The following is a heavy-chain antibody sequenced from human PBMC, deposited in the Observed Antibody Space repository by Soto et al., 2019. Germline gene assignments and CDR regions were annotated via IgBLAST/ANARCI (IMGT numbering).Heavy chain of an antibody. D-gene: IGHD2-2*03. CDR1: GGSFSGYY. Sequence: QVQLQQWGAGLLKPSETLSLTCVVNGGSFSGYYWSWIRLPPGNGLEWIGEINHSGITDSNPSLKSPVTISVDAARNQISLNLTTGTAADTAVYDCARARSSVPGRRGIGYYGLDVWGQGTTVTVSS. CDR2: INHSGIT. V-gene: IGHV4-34*01. J-gene: IGHJ6*02. CDR3: ARARSSVPGRRGIGYYGLDV.